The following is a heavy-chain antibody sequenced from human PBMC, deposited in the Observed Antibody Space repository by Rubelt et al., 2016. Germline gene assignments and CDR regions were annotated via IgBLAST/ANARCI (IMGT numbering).Heavy chain of an antibody. J-gene: IGHJ4*02. CDR2: ISAYNGNT. V-gene: IGHV1-18*04. CDR1: GYTFTGYY. Sequence: QVQLVQPGAEVKKPGASVKVSCKASGYTFTGYYMHWVRQAPGQGLEWMGWISAYNGNTNYAQKLQGRVTMTTDTSTSTAYMELRSLRSDDTAVYYCARDPLPVRGVIMTPTHWGQGTLVTVSS. CDR3: ARDPLPVRGVIMTPTH. D-gene: IGHD3-10*01.